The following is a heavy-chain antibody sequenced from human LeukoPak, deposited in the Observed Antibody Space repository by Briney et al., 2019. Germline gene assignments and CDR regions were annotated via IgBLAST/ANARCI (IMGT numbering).Heavy chain of an antibody. CDR2: IGADNGAT. Sequence: GGSLRLSCAASGFTFSRCAMSWVRQAPGKGLEWVSSIGADNGATFYRDSVKGRFTISRDNSKNTLYLQMNSLRAEDTAVYYCANGYSYVDYWGQGTLVTVSS. J-gene: IGHJ4*02. D-gene: IGHD5-18*01. CDR1: GFTFSRCA. V-gene: IGHV3-23*01. CDR3: ANGYSYVDY.